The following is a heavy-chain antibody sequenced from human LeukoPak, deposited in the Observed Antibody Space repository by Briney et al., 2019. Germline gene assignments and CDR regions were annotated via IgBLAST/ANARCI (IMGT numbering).Heavy chain of an antibody. CDR2: ITSSGSNI. Sequence: GGSLRLSCAASGFTFSSYNMNWVRQAPGKGLEWVSSITSSGSNIYYADSLKGRFTISRDNAKNSLYLQMNSLRAEDTAFYYCAREDCSGGSCYAGKWGQGTLVTVSS. CDR1: GFTFSSYN. V-gene: IGHV3-21*01. CDR3: AREDCSGGSCYAGK. D-gene: IGHD2-15*01. J-gene: IGHJ4*02.